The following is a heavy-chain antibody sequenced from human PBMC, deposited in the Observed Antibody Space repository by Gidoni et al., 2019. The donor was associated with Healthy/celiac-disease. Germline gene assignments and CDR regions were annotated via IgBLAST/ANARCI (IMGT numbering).Heavy chain of an antibody. D-gene: IGHD6-13*01. CDR3: ARDPGIAAAGRMPFDI. CDR2: TYYRSKWYN. V-gene: IGHV6-1*01. Sequence: QVQLQQSGPGLVKPSPTLTLTCAVSGDSVSSNSTAWNWLRQSPSRGLEWLGRTYYRSKWYNDYAVSVKSRITINPDTSKNQFSLQLNSVTPEDTAVYYCARDPGIAAAGRMPFDIWGQGTMVTVSS. CDR1: GDSVSSNSTA. J-gene: IGHJ3*02.